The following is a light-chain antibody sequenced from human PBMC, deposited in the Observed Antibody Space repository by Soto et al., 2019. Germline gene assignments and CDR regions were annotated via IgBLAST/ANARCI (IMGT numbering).Light chain of an antibody. Sequence: EIVMTQSPATLSVSPGERATLSCRASQSVSSNLAWYQQKPGQAPRLLIYGASTRATGIPARFSGIRSATEFTLTISRLQSEDFALYYCQQYNNWPPTFGQGTRLEIK. CDR3: QQYNNWPPT. J-gene: IGKJ5*01. CDR2: GAS. CDR1: QSVSSN. V-gene: IGKV3-15*01.